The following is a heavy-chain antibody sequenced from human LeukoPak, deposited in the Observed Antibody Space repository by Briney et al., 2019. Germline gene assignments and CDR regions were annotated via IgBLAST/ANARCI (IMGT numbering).Heavy chain of an antibody. Sequence: LGGSLRLSCAASGFTFSSYSMNWVRQAPGKGLEWVSSISSSSSYIYYADSVKGRFTISRDNAENSLYLRMNSLRAEDTAVYYCARAPSPDYFDYWGQGTLVTVSS. CDR2: ISSSSSYI. CDR1: GFTFSSYS. V-gene: IGHV3-21*01. J-gene: IGHJ4*02. CDR3: ARAPSPDYFDY.